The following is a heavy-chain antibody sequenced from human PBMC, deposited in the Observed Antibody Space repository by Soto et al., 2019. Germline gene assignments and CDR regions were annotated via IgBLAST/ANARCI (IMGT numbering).Heavy chain of an antibody. CDR2: ISYDGSNK. CDR1: GFTFSSYG. Sequence: SLRLSCAASGFTFSSYGMHWVRQAPGKGLEWVAVISYDGSNKYYADSVKGRFTISRDNSKNTLYLQMNSLRAEDTAVYYCAKDLGSDYRNYYGMDVWGQGTTVTVSS. D-gene: IGHD4-17*01. CDR3: AKDLGSDYRNYYGMDV. J-gene: IGHJ6*02. V-gene: IGHV3-30*18.